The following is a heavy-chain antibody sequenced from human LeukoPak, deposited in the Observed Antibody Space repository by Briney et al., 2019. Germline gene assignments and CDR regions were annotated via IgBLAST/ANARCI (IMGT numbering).Heavy chain of an antibody. J-gene: IGHJ4*02. CDR1: GGSFSGYY. CDR2: INHSGST. D-gene: IGHD6-13*01. V-gene: IGHV4-34*01. CDR3: ARAAPMYSSSWSLDY. Sequence: PSETLPLTCAVYGGSFSGYYWSWIRQPPGKGLEWIGEINHSGSTNYNPSLKSRVTISVDTSKNQFSLKLSSVTAADTAVYYCARAAPMYSSSWSLDYWGQGTLVTVSS.